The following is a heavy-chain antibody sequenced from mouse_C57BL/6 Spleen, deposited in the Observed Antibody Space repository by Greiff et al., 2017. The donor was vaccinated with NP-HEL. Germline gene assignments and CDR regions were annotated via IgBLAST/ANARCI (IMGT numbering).Heavy chain of an antibody. D-gene: IGHD1-1*01. V-gene: IGHV5-4*03. CDR1: GFTFSSYA. Sequence: EVKLMESGGGLVKPGGSLKLSCAASGFTFSSYAMSWVRQTPEKRLEWVATISDGGSYTYYPDNVKGRFTISRDNAKNNLYLQMSHLKSEDTAMYYCAITTVVYWYFDVWGTGTTVTVSS. CDR3: AITTVVYWYFDV. J-gene: IGHJ1*03. CDR2: ISDGGSYT.